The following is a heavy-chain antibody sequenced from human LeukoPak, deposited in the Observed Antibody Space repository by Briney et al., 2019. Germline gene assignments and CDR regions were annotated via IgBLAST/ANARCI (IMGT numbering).Heavy chain of an antibody. CDR2: INHSGST. CDR1: GGSFSGHY. D-gene: IGHD3-10*01. CDR3: ARGTGPGSYYNVLYYYYYCMDV. J-gene: IGHJ6*03. V-gene: IGHV4-34*01. Sequence: PSETLSLTCAVYGGSFSGHYWSWTRQPPGRGLEWIGEINHSGSTNHNPSLKTRVTISVDTSKNQFSLKLSSVTAADTAVYYCARGTGPGSYYNVLYYYYYCMDVWGKGTTVTVSS.